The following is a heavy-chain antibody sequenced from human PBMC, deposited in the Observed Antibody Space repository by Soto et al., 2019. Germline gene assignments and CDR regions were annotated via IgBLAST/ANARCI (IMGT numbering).Heavy chain of an antibody. CDR2: INHSGST. J-gene: IGHJ6*02. CDR1: GGSFSGYY. V-gene: IGHV4-34*01. D-gene: IGHD6-6*01. CDR3: ARAGLYWQLVRTGYYYYGMDV. Sequence: QVQLQQWGAGLLKPSETLSLTCAVYGGSFSGYYWSWIRQPPGKGLEWIGEINHSGSTNYNPSLKSRVTISVDTSKNQFSLKLSSVTAADTAVYYCARAGLYWQLVRTGYYYYGMDVWGQGTTVTVSS.